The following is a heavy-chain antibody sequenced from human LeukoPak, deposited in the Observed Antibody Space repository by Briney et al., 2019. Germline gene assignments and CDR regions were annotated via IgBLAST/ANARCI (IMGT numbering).Heavy chain of an antibody. CDR3: AXTGDRGXXXY. V-gene: IGHV3-11*01. Sequence: GGSLRLSCAASGFTFSDYYMSWIRQAPGKGLEWISYISGSGTNIYYADSVRGRFTISRDNAKNSLYLQMNGLRAEDTAVYYCAXTGDRGXXXYWGQGTXVTX. CDR2: ISGSGTNI. J-gene: IGHJ4*02. CDR1: GFTFSDYY. D-gene: IGHD7-27*01.